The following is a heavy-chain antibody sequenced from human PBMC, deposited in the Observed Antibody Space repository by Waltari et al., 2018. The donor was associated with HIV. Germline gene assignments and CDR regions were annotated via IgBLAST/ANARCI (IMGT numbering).Heavy chain of an antibody. CDR3: ASGGDGYYGYYYYYGMDV. D-gene: IGHD1-26*01. J-gene: IGHJ6*02. CDR2: IIPIFGTA. V-gene: IGHV1-69*01. CDR1: GGTFSSYA. Sequence: QVQLVQSGAEVKKPGSSVKVSCKASGGTFSSYAISWVRQAPGQGLEWMGGIIPIFGTANYAQKFQGRVTITADESTSTAYMELSSLRSEDTAVYYCASGGDGYYGYYYYYGMDVWGQGTTVTVSS.